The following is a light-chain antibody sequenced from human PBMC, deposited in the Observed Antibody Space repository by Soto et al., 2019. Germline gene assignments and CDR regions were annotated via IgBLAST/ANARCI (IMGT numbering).Light chain of an antibody. V-gene: IGKV3-20*01. J-gene: IGKJ2*01. Sequence: EIVLTQSPGTLSLSPGETATLSCRASQSVTKRFLTWYQQKPGQCPRLIIYGASSRATGIPDRFSGGGSGTDFTLTINRLEPEDFAVYYCQQYGESSYAFGQGTKLQIK. CDR3: QQYGESSYA. CDR1: QSVTKRF. CDR2: GAS.